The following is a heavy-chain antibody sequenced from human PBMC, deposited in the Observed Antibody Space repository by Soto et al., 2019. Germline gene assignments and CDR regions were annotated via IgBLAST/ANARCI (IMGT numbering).Heavy chain of an antibody. CDR3: AKGSSGSRPYYFDN. CDR1: GFTFSSDW. V-gene: IGHV3-74*01. Sequence: GGSLRLSCAASGFTFSSDWMHWVRQAPGKGLVWVSRINTDGSSTSYADSVKGRFTLSRDTSKNTLYLQINSLRAEDTAVYYCAKGSSGSRPYYFDNWGQGTQVTVSS. CDR2: INTDGSST. D-gene: IGHD3-22*01. J-gene: IGHJ4*02.